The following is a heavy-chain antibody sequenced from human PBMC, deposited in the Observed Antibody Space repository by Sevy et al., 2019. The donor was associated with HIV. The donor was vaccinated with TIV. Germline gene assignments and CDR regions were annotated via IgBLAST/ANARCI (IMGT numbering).Heavy chain of an antibody. J-gene: IGHJ4*02. Sequence: GGSLRLSCAASGFTFTNAWMSWVRQAPGKGLEWVGRFKGKASGGAIDYSAPVKGRFTISRDDSNNTLDLQMSSLRTEDTAVYYCTTDSWSQEDYYDYWGQGTLVTVSS. CDR3: TTDSWSQEDYYDY. D-gene: IGHD6-13*01. V-gene: IGHV3-15*01. CDR2: FKGKASGGAI. CDR1: GFTFTNAW.